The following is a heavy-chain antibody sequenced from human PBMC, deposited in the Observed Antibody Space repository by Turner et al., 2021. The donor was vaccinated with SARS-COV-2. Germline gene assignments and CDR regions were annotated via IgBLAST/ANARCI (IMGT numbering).Heavy chain of an antibody. CDR1: GYTLIELS. Sequence: QVQLVQSVAEVKKPGASVKVSCKVSGYTLIELSMHWVRQAPGKGLEWMGGFDPEDGETIYAQKFQGRVTMTEDTSTDTAYMELSSLRSEETAVYYCATDYAIVEATLLDYWGQGTLVTVSS. CDR2: FDPEDGET. J-gene: IGHJ4*02. CDR3: ATDYAIVEATLLDY. V-gene: IGHV1-24*01. D-gene: IGHD1-26*01.